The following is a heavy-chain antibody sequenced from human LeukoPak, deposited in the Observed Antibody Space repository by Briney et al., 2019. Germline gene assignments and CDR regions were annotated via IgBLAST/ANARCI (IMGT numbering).Heavy chain of an antibody. CDR2: ISGSGDST. J-gene: IGHJ4*02. CDR3: AKDRGIISDY. V-gene: IGHV3-23*01. Sequence: GGSLRLSCAASGFTFSSYSMNWVRQAPGKGLEWVSAISGSGDSTYYADSVKGRFTISRDNSKNTLYLQMNSLRVEDTAVYYCAKDRGIISDYWGQGPLVPVSS. CDR1: GFTFSSYS. D-gene: IGHD3-10*01.